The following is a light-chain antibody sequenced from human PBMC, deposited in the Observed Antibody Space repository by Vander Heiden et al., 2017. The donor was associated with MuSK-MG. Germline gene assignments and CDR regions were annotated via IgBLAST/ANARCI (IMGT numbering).Light chain of an antibody. J-gene: IGKJ4*01. Sequence: DIVLTHSPATLSLTPGERATLSCRASQIIGGYLTWYQQKPGQAPRLLIYDASNRATGIPARFSGSGSGTDFTLTISSLEPEDFAVYYCQQRSNWPLLTFGGGTKVE. CDR3: QQRSNWPLLT. V-gene: IGKV3-11*01. CDR1: QIIGGY. CDR2: DAS.